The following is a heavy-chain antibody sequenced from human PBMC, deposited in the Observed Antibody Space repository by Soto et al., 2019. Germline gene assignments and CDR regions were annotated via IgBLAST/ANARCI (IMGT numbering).Heavy chain of an antibody. Sequence: EVQLLESGGDLVQPGGSLRLSCVASGFTFSSYAMSWVRQAPGKGLEWVAAFSGSNGRTYYADSVKGRFIITGDNSKNTLYLQVNSLRAEDTAVCYCAKTWGYSNYAMDVWGQGTTVTVSS. CDR2: FSGSNGRT. CDR3: AKTWGYSNYAMDV. CDR1: GFTFSSYA. V-gene: IGHV3-23*01. J-gene: IGHJ6*02. D-gene: IGHD4-4*01.